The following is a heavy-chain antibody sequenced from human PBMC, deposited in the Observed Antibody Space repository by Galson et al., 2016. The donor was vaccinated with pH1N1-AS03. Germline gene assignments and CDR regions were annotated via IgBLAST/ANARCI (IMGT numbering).Heavy chain of an antibody. J-gene: IGHJ5*02. CDR2: MNPDSGNT. CDR1: YTFTTYD. CDR3: ARGVVDCSGPACSGTLRFDP. D-gene: IGHD2-15*01. V-gene: IGHV1-8*03. Sequence: YTFTTYDINWVRQAPGQGLEWMGWMNPDSGNTGYAPSFQGRVTITRDTSIRTAYMELSSLRSEDTAVYYCARGVVDCSGPACSGTLRFDPWGQGTLVTVSS.